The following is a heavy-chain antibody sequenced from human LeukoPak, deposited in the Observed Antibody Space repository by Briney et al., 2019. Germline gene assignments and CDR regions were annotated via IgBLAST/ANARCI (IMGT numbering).Heavy chain of an antibody. CDR3: ARQVGDCSSTSCYLGWFDP. J-gene: IGHJ5*02. D-gene: IGHD2-2*01. CDR1: GYSFTSYW. CDR2: IYPGDSNT. Sequence: GESLKISCKGSGYSFTSYWIGWVRQMPGKGQEWMGIIYPGDSNTRYSPSFQGQVTISADKSISTAYLQWSSLKASDTAMYYCARQVGDCSSTSCYLGWFDPWGQGTLVTVSS. V-gene: IGHV5-51*01.